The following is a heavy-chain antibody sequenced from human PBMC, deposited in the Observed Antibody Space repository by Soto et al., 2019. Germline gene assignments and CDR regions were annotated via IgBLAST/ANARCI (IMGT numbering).Heavy chain of an antibody. J-gene: IGHJ6*02. CDR1: GYTFTDYY. Sequence: ASVKVSCKASGYTFTDYYIYWLRQAPGHGLGWMGWINPNSGATNYAHNFQGRVTMTRDTSIRAAYMERSRLSSDDTAVYYCAKDQGGYMVSGMDVWGQGTTVTVSS. V-gene: IGHV1-2*02. CDR3: AKDQGGYMVSGMDV. CDR2: INPNSGAT. D-gene: IGHD2-2*02.